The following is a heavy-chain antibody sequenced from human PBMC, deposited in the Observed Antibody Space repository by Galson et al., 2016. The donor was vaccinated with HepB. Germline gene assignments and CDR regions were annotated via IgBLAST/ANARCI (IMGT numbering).Heavy chain of an antibody. J-gene: IGHJ4*02. CDR1: GLTFSNYA. D-gene: IGHD5-12*01. CDR3: ARGSRGYSGYGSDFSLDY. Sequence: SLRLSCAVSGLTFSNYAMSWVRQAPGKGLEWVSTISGSGGRSTSGDTYYADSVKGRFTISRDDAKNSLYLQMNSLRAEETAVYYCARGSRGYSGYGSDFSLDYWGQGTLVTVSS. V-gene: IGHV3-23*01. CDR2: ISGSGGRSTSGDT.